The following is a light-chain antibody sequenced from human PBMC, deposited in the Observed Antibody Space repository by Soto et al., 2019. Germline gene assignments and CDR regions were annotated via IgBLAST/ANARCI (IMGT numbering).Light chain of an antibody. CDR2: GAS. CDR3: QQYNNWPPWT. Sequence: EMVITQSPATLSVSTGERATLSCRASQSVSSNLAWYQQKPGQAPRLLIYGASTRATGIPARFSGSGSGTEFTLTISSLQSEDFAVYYCQQYNNWPPWTFGQGTKV. CDR1: QSVSSN. J-gene: IGKJ1*01. V-gene: IGKV3-15*01.